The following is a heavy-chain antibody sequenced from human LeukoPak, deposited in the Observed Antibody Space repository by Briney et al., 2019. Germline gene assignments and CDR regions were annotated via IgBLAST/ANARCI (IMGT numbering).Heavy chain of an antibody. J-gene: IGHJ3*02. Sequence: PSETLSLTCIVSGGSISSYYWSWIRQPPGKGLEWIGYIYYSGSTNYNPSLKSRVTISVDTSKNQFSLKLSSVTAADTAMYYCASGQRRYDILAGYYNSPRDAFDIWGQGTMVTVSS. CDR3: ASGQRRYDILAGYYNSPRDAFDI. D-gene: IGHD3-9*01. CDR1: GGSISSYY. V-gene: IGHV4-59*01. CDR2: IYYSGST.